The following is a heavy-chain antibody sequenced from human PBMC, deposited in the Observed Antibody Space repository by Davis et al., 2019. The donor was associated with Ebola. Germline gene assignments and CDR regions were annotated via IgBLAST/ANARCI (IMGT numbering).Heavy chain of an antibody. V-gene: IGHV4-59*11. D-gene: IGHD3-16*02. CDR1: GASISSHY. Sequence: PSETLSLTCTVSGASISSHYWSWVRKTQGKGLEWIGYIYDSGSTNYNPSLKSRVTISVDTSKNQFSLDLVSVTAADAAVYYCARGGSYRPYYFDYLGQGTLVTVSS. J-gene: IGHJ4*02. CDR2: IYDSGST. CDR3: ARGGSYRPYYFDY.